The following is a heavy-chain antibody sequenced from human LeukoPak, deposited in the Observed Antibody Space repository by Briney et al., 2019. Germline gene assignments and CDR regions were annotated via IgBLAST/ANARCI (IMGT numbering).Heavy chain of an antibody. CDR1: GDSISSYY. V-gene: IGHV4-59*01. Sequence: PSETLSLTCTVSGDSISSYYWTWIRQPPGKGLGWIGYIYHSGYTNYNPSLKSRVTISADTSKNQFSLKLTSVTAADTAVYYCARATMIPSSNPFDYWGQGTLVTVSS. CDR2: IYHSGYT. CDR3: ARATMIPSSNPFDY. J-gene: IGHJ4*02. D-gene: IGHD3-22*01.